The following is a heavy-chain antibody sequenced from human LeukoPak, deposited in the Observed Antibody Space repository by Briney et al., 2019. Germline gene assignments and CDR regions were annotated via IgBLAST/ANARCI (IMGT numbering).Heavy chain of an antibody. J-gene: IGHJ4*02. CDR1: GYSFTSYW. D-gene: IGHD3-10*01. Sequence: GESLKISCKGSGYSFTSYWIGWVRQMPGKGLEWMGIIYPGDSDTRYSPSFQGQVTISADKSISTAYLQWSSLQASDTAMYYCARRVSLRFGELLSHYFDYWGQGTLVTVSS. V-gene: IGHV5-51*01. CDR3: ARRVSLRFGELLSHYFDY. CDR2: IYPGDSDT.